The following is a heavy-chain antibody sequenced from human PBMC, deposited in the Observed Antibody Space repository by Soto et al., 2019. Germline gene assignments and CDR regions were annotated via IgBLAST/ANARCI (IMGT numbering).Heavy chain of an antibody. CDR2: ISSNGGST. Sequence: GGSLRLSCAASGFTFSSYAMHWVRQAPGKGLEYVSAISSNGGSTYYADSVKGRFTISRDNPKNTLYLQMGSLRAEDMAVYYCARGDYSNEYGMDVWGQGTTVTVSS. V-gene: IGHV3-64*02. J-gene: IGHJ6*02. CDR1: GFTFSSYA. CDR3: ARGDYSNEYGMDV. D-gene: IGHD4-4*01.